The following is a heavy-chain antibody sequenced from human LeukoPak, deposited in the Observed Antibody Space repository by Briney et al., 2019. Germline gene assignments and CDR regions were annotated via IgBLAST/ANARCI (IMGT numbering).Heavy chain of an antibody. CDR2: ISYDGSNK. CDR3: AKEYYDFWSGSLPYFDY. D-gene: IGHD3-3*01. Sequence: GGSLRLSCAASGFTFSSYGMHWVRQAPGKGLGWVAVISYDGSNKYYADSVKGRFTISRDNSKNTLYLQMNSLRAEDTAVYYCAKEYYDFWSGSLPYFDYWGQGTLVTVSS. J-gene: IGHJ4*02. CDR1: GFTFSSYG. V-gene: IGHV3-30*18.